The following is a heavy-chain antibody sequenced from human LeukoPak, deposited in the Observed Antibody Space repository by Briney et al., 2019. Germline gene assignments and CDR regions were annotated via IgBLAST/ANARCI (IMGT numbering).Heavy chain of an antibody. D-gene: IGHD3-3*01. CDR1: GFTFSSYS. CDR3: ARTGEISITIFGVAPTFDY. CDR2: ISSSSSTI. V-gene: IGHV3-48*02. J-gene: IGHJ4*02. Sequence: QSGGSLRLSCAASGFTFSSYSMNWARQAPGKGLEWVSYISSSSSTIYYADSVKGRFTISRDNAKNSLYLQMNSLRDEDTAVYYCARTGEISITIFGVAPTFDYWGQGTLVTVSS.